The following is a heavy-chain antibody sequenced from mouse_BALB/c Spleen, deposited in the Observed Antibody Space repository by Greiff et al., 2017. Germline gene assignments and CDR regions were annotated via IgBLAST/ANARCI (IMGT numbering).Heavy chain of an antibody. Sequence: VQLQQSAAELARPGASVKMSCKASGYTFTSYTMHWVKQRPGQGLEWIGYINPSSGYTEYNQKFKDKTTLTADKSSSTAYMQLSSLTSEDSAVYYCARWGYDNFDYWGQGTTLTGSS. D-gene: IGHD2-14*01. CDR1: GYTFTSYT. CDR3: ARWGYDNFDY. CDR2: INPSSGYT. V-gene: IGHV1-4*02. J-gene: IGHJ2*01.